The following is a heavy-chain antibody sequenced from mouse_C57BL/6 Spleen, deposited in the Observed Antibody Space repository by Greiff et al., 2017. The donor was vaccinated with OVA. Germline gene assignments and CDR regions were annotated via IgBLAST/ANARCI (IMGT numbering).Heavy chain of an antibody. D-gene: IGHD2-1*01. J-gene: IGHJ4*01. CDR2: IYPGSGST. Sequence: QVQLKQPGAELVKPGASVKMSCKASGYTFTSYWITWVKQRPGQGLEWIGDIYPGSGSTNYNEKFKSKATLTVDTSSSTAYMQLSSLTSEDSAVYYCAREDYGNYFYYYAMDYWGQGTSVTVSS. CDR1: GYTFTSYW. CDR3: AREDYGNYFYYYAMDY. V-gene: IGHV1-55*01.